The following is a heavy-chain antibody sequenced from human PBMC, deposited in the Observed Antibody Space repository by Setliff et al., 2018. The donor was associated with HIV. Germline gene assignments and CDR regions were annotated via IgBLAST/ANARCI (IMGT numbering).Heavy chain of an antibody. V-gene: IGHV1-69*13. D-gene: IGHD6-19*01. Sequence: SVKVSCKTSGGSFSSYAFSWVRQAPGQGLEWMGGIIPISGSTNYAQNFQGRVTITADGSTSTVYMEVSSLRSDDTAVYFCARVPYRSAWFSGGHDAFDIWGQGTMVTVSS. CDR1: GGSFSSYA. J-gene: IGHJ3*02. CDR2: IIPISGST. CDR3: ARVPYRSAWFSGGHDAFDI.